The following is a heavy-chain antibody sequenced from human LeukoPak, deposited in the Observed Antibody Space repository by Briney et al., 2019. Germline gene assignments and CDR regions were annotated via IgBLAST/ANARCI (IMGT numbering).Heavy chain of an antibody. CDR1: GGSITSGSYH. Sequence: SETLSLTCTVSGGSITSGSYHWGWIRQSPGKGLEWIGNTYYTGSAYYRPPLQSRVSISVDTSKKEFSLKLTSVTAANTAVYYCARDRDGYAYSFDYWGQGTLVTVSS. J-gene: IGHJ4*02. D-gene: IGHD5-24*01. CDR3: ARDRDGYAYSFDY. CDR2: TYYTGSA. V-gene: IGHV4-39*02.